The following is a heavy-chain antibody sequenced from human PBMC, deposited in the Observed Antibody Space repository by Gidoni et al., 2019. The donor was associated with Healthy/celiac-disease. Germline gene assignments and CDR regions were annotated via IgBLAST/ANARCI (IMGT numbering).Heavy chain of an antibody. V-gene: IGHV4-4*07. J-gene: IGHJ4*02. D-gene: IGHD1-26*01. CDR2: IYTSGST. CDR1: GGSISSYY. CDR3: AGEQKYSGSYKSVTPFDY. Sequence: QVQLQESGPGLVKPSETLSLTCTVSGGSISSYYWSWIRQPAGKGLEWIGRIYTSGSTNYNPSLKSRVTMSVDTSKNQFSLKLSSVTAADTAVYYCAGEQKYSGSYKSVTPFDYWGQGTLVTVSS.